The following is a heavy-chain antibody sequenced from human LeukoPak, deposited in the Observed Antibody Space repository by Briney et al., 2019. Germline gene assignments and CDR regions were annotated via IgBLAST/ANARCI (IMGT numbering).Heavy chain of an antibody. CDR3: ARAISSTSCYTWWFDP. CDR2: IIPIFGIT. J-gene: IGHJ5*02. CDR1: GGTFTSYA. D-gene: IGHD2-2*02. Sequence: GASVKVSCKGSGGTFTSYAISWVRQAPGQGLEWMGGIIPIFGITNYAQKCQGRAKITTTESKTTAYMKLSSLRSEDTAVYYCARAISSTSCYTWWFDPWGEGTLVTVS. V-gene: IGHV1-69*05.